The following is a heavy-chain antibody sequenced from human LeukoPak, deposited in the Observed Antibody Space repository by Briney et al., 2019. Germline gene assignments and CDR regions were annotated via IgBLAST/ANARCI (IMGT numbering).Heavy chain of an antibody. CDR2: INHNGNVN. J-gene: IGHJ4*02. D-gene: IGHD3-16*02. CDR1: GFTFSSYW. Sequence: GGSLRLSCAASGFTFSSYWMNWARQAPGKGLEWVASINHNGNVNYYVDSVKGRFTISRDNAKNSLYLRMNSLRAEDTAVYYCARGQSGYDYVWGSYRLDDHFDYWGQGTLVTVSS. V-gene: IGHV3-7*01. CDR3: ARGQSGYDYVWGSYRLDDHFDY.